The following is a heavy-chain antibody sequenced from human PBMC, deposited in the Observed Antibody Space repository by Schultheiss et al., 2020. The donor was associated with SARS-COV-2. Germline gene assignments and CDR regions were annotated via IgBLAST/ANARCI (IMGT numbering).Heavy chain of an antibody. CDR2: IYYSGST. V-gene: IGHV4-30-4*08. CDR3: ARGGRITMVRGVITWFDP. CDR1: AYSISSDYF. J-gene: IGHJ5*02. D-gene: IGHD3-10*01. Sequence: SETLSLTCAVSAYSISSDYFWGWIRQPPGKGLEWIGYIYYSGSTYYNPSLKSRVTLSVDTSKNQFSLKLSSVTAADTAVYYCARGGRITMVRGVITWFDPWGQGTLVTVSS.